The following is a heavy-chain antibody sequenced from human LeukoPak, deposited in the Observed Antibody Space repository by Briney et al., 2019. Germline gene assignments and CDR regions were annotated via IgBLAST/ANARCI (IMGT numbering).Heavy chain of an antibody. D-gene: IGHD1-26*01. CDR2: VSKDTVSK. J-gene: IGHJ4*02. V-gene: IGHV3-30*03. CDR1: GFSLTHDA. CDR3: AGDRWRGAPDYFDC. Sequence: GGSLRLSCAASGFSLTHDAIHWVRQAPGKGLEWVAVVSKDTVSKLYSDSVKGRFTVSTDSSKNTVYLQMTGLRSEDTAVYYCAGDRWRGAPDYFDCWGQRTLVTVSS.